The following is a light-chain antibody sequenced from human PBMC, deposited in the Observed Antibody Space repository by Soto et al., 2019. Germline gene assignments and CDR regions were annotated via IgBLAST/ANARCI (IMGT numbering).Light chain of an antibody. CDR1: SGSVSTSYY. J-gene: IGLJ2*01. CDR3: VLYMGSGIEV. V-gene: IGLV8-61*02. Sequence: QTVVTQEPSFSVSPGGTVTLTCGLSSGSVSTSYYPSWYQQTPGQAPRTLIYSTNTRSSGVPDCFSASILGNKAALTITGAQADNESDYYCVLYMGSGIEVFGGGTKLTVL. CDR2: STN.